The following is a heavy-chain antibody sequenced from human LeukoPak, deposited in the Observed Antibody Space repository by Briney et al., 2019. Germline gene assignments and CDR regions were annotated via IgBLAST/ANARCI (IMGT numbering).Heavy chain of an antibody. CDR1: GYTFTNYG. D-gene: IGHD4-23*01. J-gene: IGHJ4*02. Sequence: ASVTVSFTASGYTFTNYGINWVRQAPGQGLGWMGWISGYNGNTNYAQKLQGRVTMTTDTSTTTAYMELRSLRSADTAMDYCHRGDYRGYPDYWGQGTLVTVSP. V-gene: IGHV1-18*01. CDR3: HRGDYRGYPDY. CDR2: ISGYNGNT.